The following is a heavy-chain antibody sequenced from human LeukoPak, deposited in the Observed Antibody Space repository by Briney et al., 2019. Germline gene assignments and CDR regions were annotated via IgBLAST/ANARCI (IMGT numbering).Heavy chain of an antibody. D-gene: IGHD5-24*01. Sequence: PGGSLRLSCAASGLTFRSYAMTWVRQAPGKGLEWVSSISGSGTTTYFADSVKGRFTISRDNSKGSLYQQMNSLRDEDTAIYYCAQVRGYNYPCRYFDHWGQGTLVTVSS. V-gene: IGHV3-23*01. CDR3: AQVRGYNYPCRYFDH. CDR2: ISGSGTTT. J-gene: IGHJ4*02. CDR1: GLTFRSYA.